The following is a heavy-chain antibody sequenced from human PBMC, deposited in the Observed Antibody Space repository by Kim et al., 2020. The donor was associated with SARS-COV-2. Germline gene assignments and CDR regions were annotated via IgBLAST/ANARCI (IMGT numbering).Heavy chain of an antibody. CDR3: ARDRTAFDY. CDR2: ISRSGSAI. J-gene: IGHJ4*02. V-gene: IGHV3-48*02. Sequence: GGSLRLSCAVSGLTFSTTDMHWVRQAPGNGLEWIAYISRSGSAIVYADSVKGRFTISIDEAKNSIFLQMNSLRDEDTAVYYCARDRTAFDYWGQGTLVTV. D-gene: IGHD1-1*01. CDR1: GLTFSTTD.